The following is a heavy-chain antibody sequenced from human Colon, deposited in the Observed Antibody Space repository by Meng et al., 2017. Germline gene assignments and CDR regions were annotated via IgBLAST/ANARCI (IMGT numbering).Heavy chain of an antibody. J-gene: IGHJ4*02. Sequence: SVKVSCKASGFTFTSSAVQWVRQARGQRLEWIGWIGVGSGNTNYAQKFQERVTITRDMSTSTAYMELSSLRSEDTAVYYCAAAASVVTEYYFDYWGQGTLVTVSS. CDR3: AAAASVVTEYYFDY. CDR1: GFTFTSSA. CDR2: IGVGSGNT. D-gene: IGHD3-22*01. V-gene: IGHV1-58*01.